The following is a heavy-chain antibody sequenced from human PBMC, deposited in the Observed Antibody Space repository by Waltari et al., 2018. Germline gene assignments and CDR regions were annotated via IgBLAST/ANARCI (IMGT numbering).Heavy chain of an antibody. CDR2: MNPNSGNT. Sequence: QVQLVESGGGVVQPGGSLRLSCAASGYTFTSYDINWVRQATGQGLEWMGWMNPNSGNTGYAQKFQGRVTITRNTSISTAYMELSSLRSEDTAVYYCARETVAGVDYWGQGTLVTVSS. V-gene: IGHV1-8*03. CDR1: GYTFTSYD. CDR3: ARETVAGVDY. D-gene: IGHD6-19*01. J-gene: IGHJ4*02.